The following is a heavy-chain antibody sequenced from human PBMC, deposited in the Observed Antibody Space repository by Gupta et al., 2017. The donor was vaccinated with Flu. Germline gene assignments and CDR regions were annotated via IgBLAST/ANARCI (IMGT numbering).Heavy chain of an antibody. Sequence: WVRQAPGKGLEWVAVISGRGAGPFYADSVKGRFTISRDISQNTMYLQMDSLRVEDTAVYYCAKDGGDYSNSWYYYNYYMDAWGKGTTVTVSS. CDR2: ISGRGAGP. CDR3: AKDGGDYSNSWYYYNYYMDA. V-gene: IGHV3-23*01. J-gene: IGHJ6*03. D-gene: IGHD2-21*01.